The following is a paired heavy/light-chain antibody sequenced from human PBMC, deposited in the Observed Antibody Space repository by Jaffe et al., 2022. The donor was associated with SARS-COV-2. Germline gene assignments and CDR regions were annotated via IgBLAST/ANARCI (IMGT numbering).Light chain of an antibody. V-gene: IGLV1-51*01. CDR1: SSNIGENF. CDR2: AND. J-gene: IGLJ1*01. Sequence: QSVLTQPPSVSAAPGQKVTISCSGTSSNIGENFVSWYQQLPGAAPKLLIYANDKRPSGIPDRFSGSKSGTSATLGITGLQTGDEADYSCGTWDSSLNTYAFGSVTKVTVL. CDR3: GTWDSSLNTYA.
Heavy chain of an antibody. J-gene: IGHJ4*02. CDR1: EFSFSGYS. D-gene: IGHD3-10*01. V-gene: IGHV3-21*01. CDR2: ISSSSTHI. CDR3: ARAAGAYFDQ. Sequence: VQVVESGGGLVKPGGSLRLSCAVSEFSFSGYSMSWLRQAPGKGLEWVASISSSSTHIFYADSVKGRFTISRDDAKKSLYVQMTNLRVEDTAVYFCARAAGAYFDQWVQGTLVTVSS.